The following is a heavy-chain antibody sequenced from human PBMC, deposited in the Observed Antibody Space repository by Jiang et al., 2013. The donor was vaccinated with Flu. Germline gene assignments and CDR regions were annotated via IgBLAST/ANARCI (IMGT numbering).Heavy chain of an antibody. V-gene: IGHV2-70*04. CDR2: IDWNDDK. Sequence: KPTQTLTLTCSFSGFSLRTGGVGVSWIRQPPGKALEWLARIDWNDDKFYNTSLRTRLTISKDSYKNQVVLSMTNMDPVDTATYYCARMTTVTKRFDPWGQGARVTVSS. CDR1: GFSLRTGGVG. J-gene: IGHJ5*02. CDR3: ARMTTVTKRFDP. D-gene: IGHD4-11*01.